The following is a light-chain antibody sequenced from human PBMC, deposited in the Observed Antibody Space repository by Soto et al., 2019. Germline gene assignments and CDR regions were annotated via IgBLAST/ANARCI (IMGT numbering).Light chain of an antibody. CDR1: QSVFTN. V-gene: IGKV3-15*01. J-gene: IGKJ2*01. CDR2: SAS. Sequence: EIVMTQSPATLSVSPGERATVSCSASQSVFTNLAWYQQKPGQAPRLLMYSASTRANGVPARFTGSGSGTEFTLTISSLQSEDFAIYYCQQYNDLYTFGQGTKLEIK. CDR3: QQYNDLYT.